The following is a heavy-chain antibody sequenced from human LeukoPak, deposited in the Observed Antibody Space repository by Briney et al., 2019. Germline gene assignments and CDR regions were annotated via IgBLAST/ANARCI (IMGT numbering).Heavy chain of an antibody. Sequence: PGGSLTLSCAASGFTFSTFALSWFRPAPGKGLEWVSAISSVSRTYYAGSVKGRFAISRDNSENTLFLHMNSLRSEDTAIYYCAKEVPGPGWYTVDYWGQGTLVTVSS. CDR3: AKEVPGPGWYTVDY. V-gene: IGHV3-23*01. D-gene: IGHD6-19*01. CDR1: GFTFSTFA. J-gene: IGHJ4*02. CDR2: ISSVSRT.